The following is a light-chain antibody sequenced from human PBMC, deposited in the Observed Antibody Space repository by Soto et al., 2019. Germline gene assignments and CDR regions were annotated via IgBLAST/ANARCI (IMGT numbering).Light chain of an antibody. V-gene: IGKV3-15*01. CDR1: QIVFSS. Sequence: EIVMTQSPATLSVSPGERVTLSCRASQIVFSSLAWYQQKPGQAPRQLIYGAATRTTSVPASFSGSGSGTEFTLTITSLQSEDFPLSYCQKYNSWPAFGRGTKVDIK. CDR2: GAA. J-gene: IGKJ1*01. CDR3: QKYNSWPA.